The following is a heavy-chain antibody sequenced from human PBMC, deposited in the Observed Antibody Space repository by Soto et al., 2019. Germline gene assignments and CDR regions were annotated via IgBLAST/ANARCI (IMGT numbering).Heavy chain of an antibody. Sequence: GGSLRLSCAASGFAFSSYAMSWVRQAPGKGLEWVSAISGSGGSTYYADSVKGRFTISRDNSKNTLYLQMNSLRAEDTAVYYCARRYRGRYYFDYWGQGTLVTVSS. CDR3: ARRYRGRYYFDY. V-gene: IGHV3-23*01. CDR1: GFAFSSYA. J-gene: IGHJ4*02. D-gene: IGHD2-2*01. CDR2: ISGSGGST.